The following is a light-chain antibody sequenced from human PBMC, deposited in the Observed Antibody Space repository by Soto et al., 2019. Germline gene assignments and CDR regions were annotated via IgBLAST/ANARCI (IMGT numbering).Light chain of an antibody. CDR1: SSDIGTYNL. J-gene: IGLJ1*01. Sequence: QSVLTQPASVSGSPGQSITISCTGTSSDIGTYNLVSWYQHYPGKAPKLMIYEGIKRPSGVSNRFSGSKSGNTAFLTISGLQAEDEADYYCCSYAGSGTENYVFGSGTK. CDR3: CSYAGSGTENYV. V-gene: IGLV2-23*01. CDR2: EGI.